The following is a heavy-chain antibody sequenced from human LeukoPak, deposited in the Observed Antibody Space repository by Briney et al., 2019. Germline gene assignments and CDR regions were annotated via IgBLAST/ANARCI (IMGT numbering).Heavy chain of an antibody. CDR3: ARDRKGRNDAFDI. J-gene: IGHJ3*02. Sequence: SQTLSLTCTVSGGSISSGGYYWSWLRQHPGTGLEWIGYIYYSGSTYYNPSLKSRVTISVDTSKNQFSLKLSSVTAADTAVYYCARDRKGRNDAFDIWGQGTMVTVSS. CDR2: IYYSGST. V-gene: IGHV4-31*03. CDR1: GGSISSGGYY.